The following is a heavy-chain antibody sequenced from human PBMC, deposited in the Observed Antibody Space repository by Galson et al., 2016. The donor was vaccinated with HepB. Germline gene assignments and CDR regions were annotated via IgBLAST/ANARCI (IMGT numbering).Heavy chain of an antibody. Sequence: SVKVSCKASGYTFTSRVVHWARQAPGQRLEWMGWINGGNGNTDHSQKFQGRVTMTTDTSTSTAYRELRSLRSDDTAVYYCARDYDYIWESHLSWFDPWGQGTLVTVSS. CDR2: INGGNGNT. V-gene: IGHV1-3*01. CDR1: GYTFTSRV. CDR3: ARDYDYIWESHLSWFDP. J-gene: IGHJ5*02. D-gene: IGHD3-16*02.